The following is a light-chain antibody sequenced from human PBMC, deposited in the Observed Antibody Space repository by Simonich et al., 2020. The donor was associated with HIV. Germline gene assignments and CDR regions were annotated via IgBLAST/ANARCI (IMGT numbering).Light chain of an antibody. CDR2: WAS. J-gene: IGKJ1*01. Sequence: DIVMTQFPYSLAVSLCEMATINCKSLQSILNSSNNQKYLAWYQQKPGHPPKLLIYWASTRDSGVPDRFSGSESGTDFTLTISSLQAEDVAVYYCQQYYSTPWTFGQGTKVEIK. V-gene: IGKV4-1*01. CDR1: QSILNSSNNQKY. CDR3: QQYYSTPWT.